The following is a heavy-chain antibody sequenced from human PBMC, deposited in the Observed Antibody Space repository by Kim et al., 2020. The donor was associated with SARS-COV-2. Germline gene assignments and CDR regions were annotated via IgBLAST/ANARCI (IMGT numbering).Heavy chain of an antibody. J-gene: IGHJ5*02. Sequence: DGTTYYEDSVKGRFTISRDNARNTAYLQMNSLRAEDTAVYYCAGHGGSSSWGLGTLVTVSS. CDR3: AGHGGSSS. CDR2: DGTT. V-gene: IGHV3-23*01. D-gene: IGHD3-16*01.